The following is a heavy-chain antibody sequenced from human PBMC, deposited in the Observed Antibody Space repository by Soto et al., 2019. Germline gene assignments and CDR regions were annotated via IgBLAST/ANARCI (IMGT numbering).Heavy chain of an antibody. J-gene: IGHJ4*02. V-gene: IGHV1-8*01. Sequence: QVQLVQSGAEVREPGASVKVSCKASGYSFTSLDINWVRQTAGQGLEGMGCMQPRTGRTGNAQKFHGRVPMTRDTSINTAYMELTTLTSDDTAFYYCARGVSAGVDYWGQGTLVTVSS. CDR1: GYSFTSLD. CDR3: ARGVSAGVDY. CDR2: MQPRTGRT. D-gene: IGHD1-26*01.